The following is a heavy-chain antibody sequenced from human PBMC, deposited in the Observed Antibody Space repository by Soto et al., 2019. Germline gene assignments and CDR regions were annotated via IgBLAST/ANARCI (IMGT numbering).Heavy chain of an antibody. D-gene: IGHD2-2*01. CDR3: ARVMDCRSTSCYPLFYYGMEV. V-gene: IGHV1-69*01. Sequence: QVQLVQSGAEVKKPGSSVKVSCKASGGTFSSYAIRWVRQAPGQGLEWRGGIIPIFATENYAQKYRDRFTSTADESTSIDYMELKSLSSDDTAVHYSARVMDCRSTSCYPLFYYGMEVWGQWKTVTV. CDR1: GGTFSSYA. J-gene: IGHJ6*01. CDR2: IIPIFATE.